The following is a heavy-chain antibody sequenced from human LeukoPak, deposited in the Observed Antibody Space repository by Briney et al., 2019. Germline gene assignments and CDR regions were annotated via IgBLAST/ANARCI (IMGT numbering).Heavy chain of an antibody. CDR2: IYTSGST. CDR1: GGSISRYY. D-gene: IGHD2-21*02. V-gene: IGHV4-4*07. CDR3: ARDPGDYPPYYFDY. Sequence: SETLSLTCTVSGGSISRYYWSWIRQPAGKGLEWIGRIYTSGSTNYNPSLKSRVTMTVDTSKSQFSLKLTSVTAADTAVYYCARDPGDYPPYYFDYWGQGTLVTVSS. J-gene: IGHJ4*02.